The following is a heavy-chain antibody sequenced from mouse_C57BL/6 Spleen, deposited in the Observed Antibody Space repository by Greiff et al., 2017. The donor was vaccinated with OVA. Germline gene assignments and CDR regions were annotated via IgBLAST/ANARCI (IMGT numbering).Heavy chain of an antibody. CDR1: GYTFTSYW. J-gene: IGHJ4*01. Sequence: QVQLKQPGTELVKPGASVKLSCKASGYTFTSYWMHWVKQRPGQGLEWIGNINPSNGGTNYNEKFKSKATLTVDKSSSTAYMQLSSLTSEDSAVYYCARERGYDDAMDYWGQGTSVTVSS. CDR2: INPSNGGT. CDR3: ARERGYDDAMDY. V-gene: IGHV1-53*01. D-gene: IGHD2-2*01.